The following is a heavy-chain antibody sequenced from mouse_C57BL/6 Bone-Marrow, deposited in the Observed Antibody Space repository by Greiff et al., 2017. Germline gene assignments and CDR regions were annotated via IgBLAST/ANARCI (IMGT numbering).Heavy chain of an antibody. CDR1: GFTFSSYA. CDR2: ISDGGSYT. J-gene: IGHJ4*01. V-gene: IGHV5-4*01. CDR3: ASYGSSYYYAMDY. D-gene: IGHD1-1*01. Sequence: EVQGVESGGGLVKPGGSLKLSCAASGFTFSSYAMSWVRQTPEKRLEWVATISDGGSYTYYPDNVKGRYTISRDNAKNNLDLQMSHLKSEDTAMYYGASYGSSYYYAMDYWGQGTAVTVSA.